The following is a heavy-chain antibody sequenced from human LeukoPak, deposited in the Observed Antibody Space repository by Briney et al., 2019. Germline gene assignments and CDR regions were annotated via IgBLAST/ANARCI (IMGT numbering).Heavy chain of an antibody. J-gene: IGHJ4*02. CDR3: ARGKYCSSTSCYAKPSDY. D-gene: IGHD2-2*01. V-gene: IGHV4-34*01. CDR1: GGSFSGYY. CDR2: IIHSGST. Sequence: SETLSLTCAVYGGSFSGYYWSWIRQPPGKGLEWIGEIIHSGSTNYNPSLKSRVTISVDTSKNQFSLKLSSVTAADTAVYYCARGKYCSSTSCYAKPSDYWGQGTLVTVSS.